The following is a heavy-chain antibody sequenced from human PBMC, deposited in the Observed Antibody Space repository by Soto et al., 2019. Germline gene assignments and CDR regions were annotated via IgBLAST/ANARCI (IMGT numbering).Heavy chain of an antibody. CDR1: GGTFSSYA. D-gene: IGHD5-18*01. Sequence: SVKVSCKASGGTFSSYAISWMRQAPGQGLEWMGGIIPIFGTANYARKFQGRVTITADESTSTAYMELSSLRSEDTAVYYCARDLPGYSYGHGVCWFDPWGQGTLVTVSS. J-gene: IGHJ5*02. V-gene: IGHV1-69*13. CDR3: ARDLPGYSYGHGVCWFDP. CDR2: IIPIFGTA.